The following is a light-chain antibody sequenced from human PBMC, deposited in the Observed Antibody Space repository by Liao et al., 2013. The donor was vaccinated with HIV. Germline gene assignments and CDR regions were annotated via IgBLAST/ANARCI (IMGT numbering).Light chain of an antibody. J-gene: IGLJ2*01. CDR2: KDS. CDR1: ALPKLY. CDR3: QVWDSSSDHLV. Sequence: SYELTQPPSVSVSPGQTARITCSGDALPKLYAYWYQQKPGQAPVLVIYKDSERPSGIPERFSGSNSGNTATLTISRVEAGDEADYYCQVWDSSSDHLVFGGGTKLTVL. V-gene: IGLV3-25*02.